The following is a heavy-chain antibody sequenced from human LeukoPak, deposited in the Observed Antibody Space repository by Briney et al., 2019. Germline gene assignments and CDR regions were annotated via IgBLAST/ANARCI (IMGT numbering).Heavy chain of an antibody. V-gene: IGHV3-23*01. CDR1: GFTFNNYG. J-gene: IGHJ3*01. Sequence: GGSLRLSCGASGFTFNNYGMNWVRQAPGKGLEWVSVISGSGGITYYADSVKGRCTISRDNSKNTLYLQMNSLRAEDTAVYYCAKDRGDGYKTDAFDFWGQGTMVTVSS. D-gene: IGHD5-24*01. CDR3: AKDRGDGYKTDAFDF. CDR2: ISGSGGIT.